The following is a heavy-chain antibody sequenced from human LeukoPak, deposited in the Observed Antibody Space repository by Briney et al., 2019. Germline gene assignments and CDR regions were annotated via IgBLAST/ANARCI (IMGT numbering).Heavy chain of an antibody. CDR3: ATQYDFWSGYYYYYGMDV. V-gene: IGHV4-34*01. J-gene: IGHJ6*02. CDR1: GGSFSGYY. Sequence: SETLSLTCAVYGGSFSGYYWSWIRQPPGKGLEWIGEINHSGSTNYNPSLKGRVTISVDTSKNQFSLKLSSVTAADAAVYYCATQYDFWSGYYYYYGMDVWGQGTTVTVSS. CDR2: INHSGST. D-gene: IGHD3-3*01.